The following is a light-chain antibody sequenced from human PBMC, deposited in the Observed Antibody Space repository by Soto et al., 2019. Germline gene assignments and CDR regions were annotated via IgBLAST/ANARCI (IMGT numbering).Light chain of an antibody. Sequence: DIELTQSPAFLSASVGDRVTITCRASQSISSYLAWYQQKPGKDPKLLIYAASTLQRGVPARFSGSGSGTEFTLTISTLQPEDFAIYYCQHLNSYPMTFGQGTQLEIK. CDR2: AAS. CDR1: QSISSY. V-gene: IGKV1-9*01. CDR3: QHLNSYPMT. J-gene: IGKJ5*01.